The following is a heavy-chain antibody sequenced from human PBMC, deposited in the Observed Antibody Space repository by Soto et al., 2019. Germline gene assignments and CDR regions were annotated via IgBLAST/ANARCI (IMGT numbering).Heavy chain of an antibody. CDR1: GFTFSSYA. J-gene: IGHJ4*02. V-gene: IGHV3-23*01. CDR3: STDPIAVVPPRLFDY. CDR2: ISGSGGST. D-gene: IGHD6-19*01. Sequence: EVQLLESGGGLVQPGGSLRLSCAASGFTFSSYAMSWVRQAPGKGLEWVSAISGSGGSTYYADSVKGRFTISRDNSKNTLYLQMNSLRAEDTAVYYCSTDPIAVVPPRLFDYWGQGTLVTVSS.